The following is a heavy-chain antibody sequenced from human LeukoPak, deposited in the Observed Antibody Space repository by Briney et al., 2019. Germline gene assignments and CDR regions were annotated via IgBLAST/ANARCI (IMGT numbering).Heavy chain of an antibody. CDR3: ARREAVAGIGAFDI. D-gene: IGHD6-19*01. CDR1: SYSISSGYY. Sequence: SETLSLTCAVSSYSISSGYYWGWIRQPPGKGLEWIGSLYHSGSTYYNPSLKSRVTISVDTSKTQFSLKLSSVTAADTAVYYCARREAVAGIGAFDIWGQGTMVTVSS. CDR2: LYHSGST. J-gene: IGHJ3*02. V-gene: IGHV4-38-2*01.